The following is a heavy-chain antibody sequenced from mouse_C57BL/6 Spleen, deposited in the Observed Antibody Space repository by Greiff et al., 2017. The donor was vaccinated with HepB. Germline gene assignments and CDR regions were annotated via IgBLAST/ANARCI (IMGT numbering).Heavy chain of an antibody. CDR3: ARWENRGNYYFDY. J-gene: IGHJ2*01. Sequence: QVQLQQSGAELARPGASVKMSCKASGYTFTSYTMHWVKQRPGQGLEWIGYINPSSGYTKYNQKFKDKATLTADESSSTAYMQLSSLTSEDSAVYYCARWENRGNYYFDYWGQGTTLTVSS. CDR2: INPSSGYT. CDR1: GYTFTSYT. V-gene: IGHV1-4*01. D-gene: IGHD2-1*01.